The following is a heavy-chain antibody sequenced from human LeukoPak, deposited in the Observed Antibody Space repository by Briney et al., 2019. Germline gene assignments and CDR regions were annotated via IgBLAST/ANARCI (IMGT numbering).Heavy chain of an antibody. D-gene: IGHD3-22*01. CDR2: ISYDGSNK. Sequence: PGGSLRLSCAASGFIFSGYAMHWVRQAPGKGLEWVAVISYDGSNKYYADSVKGRFTISRDNSKNTLYLQMNSLRAEDTAVYYCARGERYYYDVYYFDYWAREPWSPSPQ. J-gene: IGHJ4*02. V-gene: IGHV3-30*04. CDR1: GFIFSGYA. CDR3: ARGERYYYDVYYFDY.